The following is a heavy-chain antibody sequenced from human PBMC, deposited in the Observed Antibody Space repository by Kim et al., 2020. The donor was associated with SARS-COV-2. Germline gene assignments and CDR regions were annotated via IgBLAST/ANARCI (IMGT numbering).Heavy chain of an antibody. CDR1: GFTFDDYA. D-gene: IGHD5-12*01. CDR2: ISWNSGSI. Sequence: GGSLRLSCAASGFTFDDYAMHWVRQAPGKGLEWVSGISWNSGSIGYADSVKGRFTISRDNAKNSLYLQMNSLRAEDTALYYCAKDISGYDYQDYYGMDVWGQGTTVTVSS. CDR3: AKDISGYDYQDYYGMDV. V-gene: IGHV3-9*01. J-gene: IGHJ6*02.